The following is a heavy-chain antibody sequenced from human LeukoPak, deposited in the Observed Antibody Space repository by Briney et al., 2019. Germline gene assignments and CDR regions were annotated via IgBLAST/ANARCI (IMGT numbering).Heavy chain of an antibody. CDR2: IYPGDSDT. J-gene: IGHJ4*02. D-gene: IGHD1-26*01. CDR1: GYSFTSYW. CDR3: ARGEVGATFVNHFDY. Sequence: GESLKISCKGSGYSFTSYWIGWVRQMPGKGLEWMGIIYPGDSDTRYSPSFQGQVTISADKSISTAYPQWSSLKASDTAMYYCARGEVGATFVNHFDYWGQGTLVTVSS. V-gene: IGHV5-51*01.